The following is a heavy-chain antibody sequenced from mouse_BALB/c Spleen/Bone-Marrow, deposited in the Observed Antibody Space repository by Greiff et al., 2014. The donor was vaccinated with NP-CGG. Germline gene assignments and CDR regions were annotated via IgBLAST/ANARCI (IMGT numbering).Heavy chain of an antibody. CDR2: MSSSGST. CDR3: ARDHYGSSYFDY. CDR1: GYSITSDYA. J-gene: IGHJ2*01. D-gene: IGHD1-1*01. V-gene: IGHV3-2*02. Sequence: VQLQQSGPGLVKPSQSLSLTCTVTGYSITSDYAWNWIRQFPGNKLEWMGYMSSSGSTSYRPSLKSRISITRDTSKNQFFLQLNSVTAEDTGTYYCARDHYGSSYFDYWGQGTTLTVSS.